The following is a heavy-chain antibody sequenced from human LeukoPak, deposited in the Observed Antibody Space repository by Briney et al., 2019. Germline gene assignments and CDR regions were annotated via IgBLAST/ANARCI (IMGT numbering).Heavy chain of an antibody. CDR2: IYPGDSDP. CDR1: GYSFTTYS. D-gene: IGHD2-2*01. CDR3: ARQGDCSSTSCYRYGSFDI. J-gene: IGHJ3*02. V-gene: IGHV5-51*01. Sequence: GDPLKFSCKGSGYSFTTYSSGWVRQMPGKGLEWIELIYPGDSDPRNSPSFQGEVTIPADKSISTAYLQWSSLKASDTAMYYGARQGDCSSTSCYRYGSFDIWGQGTMVTVSS.